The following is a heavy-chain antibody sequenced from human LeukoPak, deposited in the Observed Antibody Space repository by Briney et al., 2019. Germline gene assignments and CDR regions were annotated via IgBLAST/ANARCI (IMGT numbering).Heavy chain of an antibody. V-gene: IGHV4-39*07. Sequence: SETLSLTCTVSGGSISSSSYYWGWIRQPPGKGLEWIGSIYYSGSTYYNPSLKSRVTISVDTSKNQFSLKLSSVTAADTAVYYCARAGAPLAAPGWWNVWGKGTTVTVSS. CDR3: ARAGAPLAAPGWWNV. CDR1: GGSISSSSYY. CDR2: IYYSGST. J-gene: IGHJ6*04. D-gene: IGHD6-6*01.